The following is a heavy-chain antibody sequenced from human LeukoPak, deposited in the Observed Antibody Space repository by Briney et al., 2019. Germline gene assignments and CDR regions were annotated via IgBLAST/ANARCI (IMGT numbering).Heavy chain of an antibody. J-gene: IGHJ4*02. CDR3: APGYNTNWYYFDY. CDR2: INSDGSRT. D-gene: IGHD6-13*01. CDR1: GFTFSIYA. Sequence: GGSLRLSCAASGFTFSIYAMHWVRQAPGKGLVWVSRINSDGSRTTYADSVKGRFTISRDNAKNTLYLQMNSLRAEDTAVYFCAPGYNTNWYYFDYWGQGTPVTVSS. V-gene: IGHV3-74*01.